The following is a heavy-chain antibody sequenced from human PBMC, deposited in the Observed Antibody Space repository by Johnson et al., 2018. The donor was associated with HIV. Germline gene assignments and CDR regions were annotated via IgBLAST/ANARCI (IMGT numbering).Heavy chain of an antibody. CDR3: VREGGIVAAQGDAFDI. J-gene: IGHJ3*02. CDR1: GFTFSSYG. CDR2: ISYDGSNK. Sequence: QVQLVESGGGVVQPGRSLRLSCAASGFTFSSYGMHWVRQAPGKGLEWVAVISYDGSNKYYADSVKGRFTISRDNSKNTLYLQMNSLRAEDTAVYYCVREGGIVAAQGDAFDIWGQGTMVTVSS. D-gene: IGHD1-26*01. V-gene: IGHV3-30*03.